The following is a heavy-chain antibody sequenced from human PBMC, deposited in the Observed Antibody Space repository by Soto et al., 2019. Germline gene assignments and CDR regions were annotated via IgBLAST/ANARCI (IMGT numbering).Heavy chain of an antibody. J-gene: IGHJ6*02. CDR1: GFTFSNYD. CDR2: ISAADEP. CDR3: ARTDRDCYGVDV. V-gene: IGHV3-13*05. Sequence: EVRLVESGGGLVQPGGSLRLSCEASGFTFSNYDMHWVRQGTGKGLEWVSGISAADEPDYADSVEGRFTISRENAQNSFFLQMTSLMVGDTAVYYCARTDRDCYGVDVWGQGTKVSVSS.